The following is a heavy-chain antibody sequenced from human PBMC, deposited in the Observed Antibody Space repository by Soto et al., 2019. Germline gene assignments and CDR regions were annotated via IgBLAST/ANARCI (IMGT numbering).Heavy chain of an antibody. CDR1: GFTFSSYG. Sequence: GGSLRLSCAASGFTFSSYGMSWVRQAPGKGLEWVANIKEDGSEKYYADSVKGRFTISRDNAKNSLYLQMNSLRAEDTAVYYCASGVPVGCYYYYYMDVWGKGTTVTVSS. D-gene: IGHD2-8*01. CDR2: IKEDGSEK. J-gene: IGHJ6*03. CDR3: ASGVPVGCYYYYYMDV. V-gene: IGHV3-7*03.